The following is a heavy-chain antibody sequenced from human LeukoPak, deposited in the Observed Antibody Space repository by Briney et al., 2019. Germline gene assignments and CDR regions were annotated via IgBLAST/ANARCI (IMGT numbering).Heavy chain of an antibody. CDR3: AKDQTHLSYSSGWDY. CDR1: GXSFSSYG. D-gene: IGHD6-19*01. V-gene: IGHV3-30*18. Sequence: GGSLRLSCAASGXSFSSYGMHWVRQAPGKGLEWVALISYDGSNKYYADSVKGRFTISRDNSKNTLYLQMNSLRAEDTAVYYCAKDQTHLSYSSGWDYWGQGTLVTVSS. CDR2: ISYDGSNK. J-gene: IGHJ4*02.